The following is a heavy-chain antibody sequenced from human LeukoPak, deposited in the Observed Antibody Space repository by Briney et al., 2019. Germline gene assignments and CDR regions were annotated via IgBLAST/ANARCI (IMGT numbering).Heavy chain of an antibody. CDR2: INPNSGGT. J-gene: IGHJ4*02. V-gene: IGHV1-2*02. Sequence: SVKVSCKASGYTFTGYYMHWVRQAPGQGLEWMGWINPNSGGTNYAQKFQGRVTMNRDKSNSTAYMELSRMREEDTAVYYCARDGSYYGSGSYYKADYWGQGTLVTVSS. CDR3: ARDGSYYGSGSYYKADY. D-gene: IGHD3-10*01. CDR1: GYTFTGYY.